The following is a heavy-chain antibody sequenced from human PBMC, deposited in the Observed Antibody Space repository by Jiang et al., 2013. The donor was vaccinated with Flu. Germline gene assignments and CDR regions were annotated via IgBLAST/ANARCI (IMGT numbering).Heavy chain of an antibody. D-gene: IGHD2-2*01. CDR2: IQYDGIRK. V-gene: IGHV3-30*02. Sequence: VQLLESGGGVVQPGGSLSFSCAASGFTFSNYGMHWVRQAPGKGLEWVAFIQYDGIRKCYADSVKGRFTISRDTSKNTLYLQMNSLRAEDTAVYYCARDGTYCSGSSCSEPYYYYGMDVWGQGTTVTVSS. J-gene: IGHJ6*02. CDR1: GFTFSNYG. CDR3: ARDGTYCSGSSCSEPYYYYGMDV.